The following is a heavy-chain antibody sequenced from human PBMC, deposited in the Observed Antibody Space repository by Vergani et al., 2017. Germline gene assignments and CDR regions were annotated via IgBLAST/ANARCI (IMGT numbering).Heavy chain of an antibody. Sequence: QVQMVESGGGVVQTGRSLRISCAASGFTFGDHGIHWVRRAPGKGLEWVALISYDRTNKYYTNSVRGRFTISRDNSKSTLFLQMNSLRVEDMAVYYCSRDRCDWMYSRFFYYYYMVVCGKGTTVTVSS. CDR3: SRDRCDWMYSRFFYYYYMVV. D-gene: IGHD1-1*01. J-gene: IGHJ6*03. CDR2: ISYDRTNK. CDR1: GFTFGDHG. V-gene: IGHV3-30-3*01.